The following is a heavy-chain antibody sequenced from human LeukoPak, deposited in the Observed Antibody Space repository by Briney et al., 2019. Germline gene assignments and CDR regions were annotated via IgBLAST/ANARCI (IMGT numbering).Heavy chain of an antibody. D-gene: IGHD3-10*01. CDR3: AKIGGRYNY. CDR1: GFIFSDFS. Sequence: PGGSLRLSCTVSGFIFSDFSMSWVRQAPGEGLEWVAKMSEDGDEIFYVDSVKGRFTISRDNSKSTLYLQMNSLRAEDTAVYYCAKIGGRYNYWGQGTLVTVSS. V-gene: IGHV3-7*03. CDR2: MSEDGDEI. J-gene: IGHJ4*02.